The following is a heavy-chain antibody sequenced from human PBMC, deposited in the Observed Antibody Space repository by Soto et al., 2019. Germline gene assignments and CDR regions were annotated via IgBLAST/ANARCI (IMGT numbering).Heavy chain of an antibody. V-gene: IGHV1-2*02. D-gene: IGHD3-10*01. Sequence: QVQLVQSGAEVKEPGDSVRVSCEASGYTFSAYYIHWVRQAPGQGLEWMGWINPKFGDTTYAQESQGRVTMTRDISISTVYMELSRLTSDDTAIYYCARNMDYYYGPGSGNGHGVWGQGTTVTVFS. CDR2: INPKFGDT. CDR1: GYTFSAYY. CDR3: ARNMDYYYGPGSGNGHGV. J-gene: IGHJ6*02.